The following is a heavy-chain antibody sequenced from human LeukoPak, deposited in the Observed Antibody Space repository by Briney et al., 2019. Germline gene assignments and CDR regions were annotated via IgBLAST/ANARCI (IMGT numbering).Heavy chain of an antibody. J-gene: IGHJ4*02. V-gene: IGHV3-64D*06. D-gene: IGHD5-12*01. CDR3: ASPSSGDDYNFDH. CDR1: GLTFSSYA. CDR2: ISSNGGSI. Sequence: GGSLRLSCSASGLTFSSYAMHWVRQAPGKGLEYVSYISSNGGSIYYADSVKGRFTISRDNSKNTLFLQMSSLRTEDTAVYYCASPSSGDDYNFDHWGQGTLITVSS.